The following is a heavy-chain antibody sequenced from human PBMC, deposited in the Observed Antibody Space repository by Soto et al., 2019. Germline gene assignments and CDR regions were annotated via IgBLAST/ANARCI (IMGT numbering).Heavy chain of an antibody. CDR1: GYTFTTYD. Sequence: QVQLVQSGPEVKKPGASVKVSCETSGYTFTTYDITWVRQAPGQGLEWVGWISTFNGDTKYEEKLQDRVTMTTDTFTATAYMELRSLGSDDTAVYYCARGYCADDICYYFDFWGQGTLVTVSS. J-gene: IGHJ4*02. D-gene: IGHD2-8*01. CDR3: ARGYCADDICYYFDF. CDR2: ISTFNGDT. V-gene: IGHV1-18*01.